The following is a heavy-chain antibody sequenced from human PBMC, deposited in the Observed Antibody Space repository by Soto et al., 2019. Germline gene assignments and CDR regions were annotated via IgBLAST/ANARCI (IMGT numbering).Heavy chain of an antibody. Sequence: EVQLVESGGGLVMPGGSLRLSCAASGFTFASYHMSWVRQSPGKGLDWVSSINPSSSHIYYSDSVRGRFTISRDDSTNSLHLDMNSLRTEDVAIYYCVRGYCGGGGCYLRRDAFDVWGQGTAVTVSS. D-gene: IGHD2-15*01. J-gene: IGHJ3*01. V-gene: IGHV3-21*02. CDR3: VRGYCGGGGCYLRRDAFDV. CDR2: INPSSSHI. CDR1: GFTFASYH.